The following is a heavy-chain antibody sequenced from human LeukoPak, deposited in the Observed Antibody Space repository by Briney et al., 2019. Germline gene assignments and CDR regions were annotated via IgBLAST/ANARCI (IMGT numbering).Heavy chain of an antibody. CDR1: GDPIRSYY. CDR3: AKDDLITGGKNWFDL. V-gene: IGHV4-4*07. Sequence: SETLSLTCTVSGDPIRSYYWNWIRQPAGKGLEWIGRIQASGSTNDNPPLKSRIIMSIDTSKNQFSLKLTSVTAADTAVYYCAKDDLITGGKNWFDLWGQGTLVTVSS. D-gene: IGHD2-15*01. CDR2: IQASGST. J-gene: IGHJ5*02.